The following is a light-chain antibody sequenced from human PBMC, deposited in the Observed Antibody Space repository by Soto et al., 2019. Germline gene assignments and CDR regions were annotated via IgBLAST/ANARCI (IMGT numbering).Light chain of an antibody. CDR1: HSVSNNY. Sequence: IVVTQSAVTLSLSPGERATLSCRAIHSVSNNYLAWYQQKPGQAPRLLIYGASNRATGIPDRFSGSGSGTDFTLTISRLEPEDFAVYYCQQRSNWPPFTFGPGTKVDIK. CDR2: GAS. J-gene: IGKJ3*01. CDR3: QQRSNWPPFT. V-gene: IGKV3D-20*02.